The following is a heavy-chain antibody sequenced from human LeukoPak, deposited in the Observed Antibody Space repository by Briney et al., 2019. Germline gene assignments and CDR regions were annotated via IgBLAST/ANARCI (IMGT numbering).Heavy chain of an antibody. Sequence: ASVKVSCKVSGYIFTELSMHWVRQAPGKGLEWMGGFDPEDGETIYAQKFQGRVTMTEDTSTDTAYMELSSLRSEDTAVYYCATGENYGEPAFDYWGQGTLVTVSS. V-gene: IGHV1-24*01. CDR3: ATGENYGEPAFDY. D-gene: IGHD4-17*01. CDR1: GYIFTELS. J-gene: IGHJ4*02. CDR2: FDPEDGET.